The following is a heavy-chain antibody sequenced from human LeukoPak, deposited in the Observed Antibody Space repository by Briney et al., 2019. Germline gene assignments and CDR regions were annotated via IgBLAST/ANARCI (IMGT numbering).Heavy chain of an antibody. D-gene: IGHD2-2*01. CDR3: AKDRLRPHGYCSSTSCYVPDY. CDR1: GFTFSSYG. CDR2: IRYDGSNK. J-gene: IGHJ4*02. Sequence: PGGSLRLSCAASGFTFSSYGMHWVRQAPGKGLEWVAFIRYDGSNKYYADSVKGRFTISRDNSKNTLYLQMNSLRAEDTAVYYCAKDRLRPHGYCSSTSCYVPDYWGQGTLVTVSS. V-gene: IGHV3-30*02.